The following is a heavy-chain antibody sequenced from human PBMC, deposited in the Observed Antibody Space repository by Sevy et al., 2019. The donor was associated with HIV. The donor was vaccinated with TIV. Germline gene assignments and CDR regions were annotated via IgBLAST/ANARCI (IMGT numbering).Heavy chain of an antibody. CDR2: IYYSGST. Sequence: SETLSLTCTVSGGSISSYYWSWIRQPPGKGLEWIGYIYYSGSTNYNPSLKSRVTISVDTSKNQFSLKLSSVTAADTAVYYCARSSSGWHGTLDYWGQGTLVTVSS. CDR3: ARSSSGWHGTLDY. D-gene: IGHD6-19*01. J-gene: IGHJ4*02. CDR1: GGSISSYY. V-gene: IGHV4-59*13.